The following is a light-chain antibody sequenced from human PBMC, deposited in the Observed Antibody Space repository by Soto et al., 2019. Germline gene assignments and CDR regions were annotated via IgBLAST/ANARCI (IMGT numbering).Light chain of an antibody. V-gene: IGKV1-9*01. Sequence: IQLTQSPSSLSASVGDRVTITCRASQGVGSYLAWYQQKPGKAPNLLIYTASTLQSGVPSRFSGSGSGTDFTLTIISLQPEDFETYFCQQLHDYPLTSGLGTKVDIK. CDR3: QQLHDYPLT. CDR2: TAS. J-gene: IGKJ4*01. CDR1: QGVGSY.